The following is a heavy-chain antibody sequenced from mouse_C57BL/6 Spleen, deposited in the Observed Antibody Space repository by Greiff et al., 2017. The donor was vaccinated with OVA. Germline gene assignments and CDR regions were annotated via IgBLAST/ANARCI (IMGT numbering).Heavy chain of an antibody. Sequence: DVMLVESGGGLVKPGGSLKLSCAASGFTFSSYAMSWVRQTPEKRLEWVATISDGGSYTYYPDNVKGRFTISRDNAKNNLYLQMSHLKSEDTAMYYCARDDYGSSPLDYWGQGTTLTVSS. V-gene: IGHV5-4*01. CDR2: ISDGGSYT. J-gene: IGHJ2*01. CDR1: GFTFSSYA. CDR3: ARDDYGSSPLDY. D-gene: IGHD1-1*01.